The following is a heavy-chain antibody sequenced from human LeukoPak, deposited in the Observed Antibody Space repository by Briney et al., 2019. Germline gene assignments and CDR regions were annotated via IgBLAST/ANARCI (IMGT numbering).Heavy chain of an antibody. V-gene: IGHV3-23*01. J-gene: IGHJ6*03. CDR1: GFTFSSYG. Sequence: PGGSLRLSCAASGFTFSSYGMSWVRQAPGKGLEWVSAISGSGGSTYYADSVKGRFTISRDNSKNTLYLQMNSLRAEDTAVYYCAKDLMSYGSGLHMDVWGKGTTVTISS. CDR3: AKDLMSYGSGLHMDV. D-gene: IGHD3-10*01. CDR2: ISGSGGST.